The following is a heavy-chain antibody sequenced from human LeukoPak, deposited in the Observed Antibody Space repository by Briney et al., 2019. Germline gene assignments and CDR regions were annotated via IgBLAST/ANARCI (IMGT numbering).Heavy chain of an antibody. D-gene: IGHD2-15*01. CDR2: IYYSGST. CDR1: GGSISSGSYY. J-gene: IGHJ5*02. V-gene: IGHV4-39*07. Sequence: SETLSLTCTVSGGSISSGSYYWGWIRQPPGKGLEWIGNIYYSGSTYYNPSLKSRVTISVDTSKNQFSLKLSSVTAADTAVYYCAREQADVVAAHNWFDPWGQGTLVTVSS. CDR3: AREQADVVAAHNWFDP.